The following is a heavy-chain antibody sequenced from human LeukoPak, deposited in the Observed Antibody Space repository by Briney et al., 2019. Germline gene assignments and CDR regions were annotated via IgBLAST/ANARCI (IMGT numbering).Heavy chain of an antibody. Sequence: GGSLRLSCAASGCTFSSHWMHWVRQAPGKGLVWVSRINSVGSRTDYADSVKGRFTISRDNARNTLYLQMNSLKTEDTAVYYCTTVVVVAAGYDYWGQGTLVTVSS. J-gene: IGHJ4*02. CDR2: INSVGSRT. V-gene: IGHV3-74*01. D-gene: IGHD2-2*01. CDR1: GCTFSSHW. CDR3: TTVVVVAAGYDY.